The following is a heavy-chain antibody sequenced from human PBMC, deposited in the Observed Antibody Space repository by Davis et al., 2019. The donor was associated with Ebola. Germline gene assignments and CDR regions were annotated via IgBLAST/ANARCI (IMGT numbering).Heavy chain of an antibody. Sequence: ASVKVSCKASGYTFTSYAMHWVRQAPGQRLEWMGWINAGNGNTKYSQKFQGRVTITRDTSASTAYMELSSLRSEDTAVYYCARGIRVEYSSSSPIYYYYYMDVWGKGTTVTVSS. CDR3: ARGIRVEYSSSSPIYYYYYMDV. V-gene: IGHV1-3*01. CDR2: INAGNGNT. J-gene: IGHJ6*03. CDR1: GYTFTSYA. D-gene: IGHD6-6*01.